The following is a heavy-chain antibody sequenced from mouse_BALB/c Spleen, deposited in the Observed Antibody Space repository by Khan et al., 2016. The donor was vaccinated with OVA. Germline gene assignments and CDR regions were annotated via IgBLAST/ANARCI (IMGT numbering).Heavy chain of an antibody. Sequence: QIQLVQSGPELKKPGETVKISCKASGYTFTNYGMNWVKQSPGQALKWMGWINTYTGEPTYADDFKGRFAFSLETSATTAYLQINNLKHEDTATYFCARPPYFSYTLDYWGQGTSVTVSS. CDR3: ARPPYFSYTLDY. CDR1: GYTFTNYG. CDR2: INTYTGEP. J-gene: IGHJ4*01. D-gene: IGHD2-10*01. V-gene: IGHV9-3-1*01.